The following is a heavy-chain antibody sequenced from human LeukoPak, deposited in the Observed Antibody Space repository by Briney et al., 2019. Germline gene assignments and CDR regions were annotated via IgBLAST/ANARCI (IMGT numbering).Heavy chain of an antibody. Sequence: SETLSLTCTVSGGSISSYYWSWIRQPPGKGLEWIGYIYYSGSTNYNPSLKSRVTISVDTSKNQFSLKLSSVTAADTAVYYCARESKSDSSGFDPWGQGTLVTVSS. CDR1: GGSISSYY. CDR2: IYYSGST. CDR3: ARESKSDSSGFDP. D-gene: IGHD3-22*01. V-gene: IGHV4-59*12. J-gene: IGHJ5*02.